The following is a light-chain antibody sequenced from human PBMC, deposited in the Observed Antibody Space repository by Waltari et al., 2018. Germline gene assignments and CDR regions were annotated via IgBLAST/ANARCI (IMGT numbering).Light chain of an antibody. J-gene: IGKJ2*01. CDR2: DAS. V-gene: IGKV3-11*01. Sequence: EIVFTQSPATLSLSPGDRATPSCRASQSVSSYLAWYQQRPGQAPRLLIYDASNRATGIPARFSGSGSGTDFTLTISTLEPEDFAVYYCQQRSNWPLHTFGQGTKLEIK. CDR3: QQRSNWPLHT. CDR1: QSVSSY.